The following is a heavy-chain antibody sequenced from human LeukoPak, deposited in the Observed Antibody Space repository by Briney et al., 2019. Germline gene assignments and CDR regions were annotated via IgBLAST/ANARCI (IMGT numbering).Heavy chain of an antibody. CDR3: AKDPPRGFVVVPAAKSTFDY. D-gene: IGHD2-2*01. V-gene: IGHV3-30*02. J-gene: IGHJ4*02. Sequence: GGSLRLSCAASGFTFSSYGMHWVRQAPGKGLEWVAVIWYDGSNKYYADSVKGRFTISRDNSKNTLYLQMNSLRAEDTAVYYCAKDPPRGFVVVPAAKSTFDYWGQGTLVTVSS. CDR1: GFTFSSYG. CDR2: IWYDGSNK.